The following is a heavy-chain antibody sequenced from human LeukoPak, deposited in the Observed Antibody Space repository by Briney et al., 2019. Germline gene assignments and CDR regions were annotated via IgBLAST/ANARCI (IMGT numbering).Heavy chain of an antibody. J-gene: IGHJ6*04. D-gene: IGHD2-2*01. CDR2: IWYDGSNK. Sequence: GGSLRLPCAASGFTFSSYGMHWVRQAPDKGLEWVAVIWYDGSNKYYADSVKGRFTISRDNSKNTLYLQVNSLRAEDTAVYYCARSQLLLSYYYYGMDVWGKGTTVTVSS. CDR1: GFTFSSYG. V-gene: IGHV3-33*01. CDR3: ARSQLLLSYYYYGMDV.